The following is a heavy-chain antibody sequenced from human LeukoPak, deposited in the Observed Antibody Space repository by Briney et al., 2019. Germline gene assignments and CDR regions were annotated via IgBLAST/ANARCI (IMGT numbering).Heavy chain of an antibody. D-gene: IGHD3-10*01. CDR1: GFTFSSYA. Sequence: PGGSLRLSCAASGFTFSSYAMSWVRQAPGKGLEWVSAISGSGGSTYYADSVKGRFTISRDNSKNTLYLQMNSLRAEDTAVYYCAKTAYGSGSYYKASLPGEDDYWGQGTLVTVSS. CDR2: ISGSGGST. J-gene: IGHJ4*02. CDR3: AKTAYGSGSYYKASLPGEDDY. V-gene: IGHV3-23*01.